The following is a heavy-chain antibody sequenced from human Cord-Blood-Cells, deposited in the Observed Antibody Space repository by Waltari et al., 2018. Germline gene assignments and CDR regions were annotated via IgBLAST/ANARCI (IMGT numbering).Heavy chain of an antibody. Sequence: QVQLQESGPGLVKPSETLSLTCTVSGGSISSYYWSWIRQPAGKGLEWIGRIYTSGSTNYNPSLKSRVTMSVDTSKNQFSLKLSSVTAADTAVYYCARESAYYDFWSGYYSFDYWGQGTLVTVSS. J-gene: IGHJ4*02. V-gene: IGHV4-4*07. D-gene: IGHD3-3*01. CDR3: ARESAYYDFWSGYYSFDY. CDR2: IYTSGST. CDR1: GGSISSYY.